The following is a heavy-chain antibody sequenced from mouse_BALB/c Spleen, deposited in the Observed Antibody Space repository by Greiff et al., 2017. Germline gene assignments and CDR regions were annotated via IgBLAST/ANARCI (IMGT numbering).Heavy chain of an antibody. CDR2: IYPGNCDT. CDR3: TREPAWFAY. Sequence: VQLQQSGTVLARPGASVKMSCKASGYTFTSYWMHWVKQRPGQGLEWIGAIYPGNCDTTYNQKFKGKAKLTVVTSTNTAYMELSSLTNEDSVVYYCTREPAWFAYWGQGTLVTVST. CDR1: GYTFTSYW. J-gene: IGHJ3*01. V-gene: IGHV1-5*01.